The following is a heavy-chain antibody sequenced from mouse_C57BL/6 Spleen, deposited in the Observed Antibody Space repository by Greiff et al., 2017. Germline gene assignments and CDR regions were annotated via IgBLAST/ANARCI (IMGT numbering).Heavy chain of an antibody. Sequence: QVQLQQSGAELVKPGASVKLSCKASGYTFTSYWMQWVKQRPGQGLEWSGEIDPSDSYTNYNQKFKGKATLTVDTSSSTAYMQLSSLTSEDSAVYYCARSITTDGYFDYWGQGTTHTVSS. V-gene: IGHV1-50*01. D-gene: IGHD1-1*01. CDR2: IDPSDSYT. J-gene: IGHJ2*01. CDR1: GYTFTSYW. CDR3: ARSITTDGYFDY.